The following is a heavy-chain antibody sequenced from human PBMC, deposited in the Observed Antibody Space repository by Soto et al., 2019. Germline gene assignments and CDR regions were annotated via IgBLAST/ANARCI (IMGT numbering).Heavy chain of an antibody. CDR2: ISSCCSYI. D-gene: IGHD6-19*01. Sequence: PGGSLRLSCAASGFTFSSYSMNWVRQAPGKGLEWVSSISSCCSYIYYADSVKGRFTISRDNANNSLYLQLNSLRAEDTAVYFCVGYIRGCPYWGQGTLVTVSS. CDR1: GFTFSSYS. V-gene: IGHV3-21*06. CDR3: VGYIRGCPY. J-gene: IGHJ4*02.